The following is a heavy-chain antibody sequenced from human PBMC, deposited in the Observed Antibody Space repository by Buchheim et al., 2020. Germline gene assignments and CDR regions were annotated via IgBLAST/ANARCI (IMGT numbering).Heavy chain of an antibody. J-gene: IGHJ4*02. CDR2: MKPNSGNT. D-gene: IGHD2-15*01. Sequence: QVQLVQSGAEVKKPGASVKVSCKASGYTLTSYDINWVRQAPGQGLEWMGWMKPNSGNTGYAQRFQGRVTMTRDISISTAYMELTSLRFDDTAVYYCVHLDDGGRWRGLDSWGQGTL. CDR3: VHLDDGGRWRGLDS. CDR1: GYTLTSYD. V-gene: IGHV1-8*01.